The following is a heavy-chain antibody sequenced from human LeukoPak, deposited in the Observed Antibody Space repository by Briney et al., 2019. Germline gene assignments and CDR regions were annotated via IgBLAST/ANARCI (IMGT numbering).Heavy chain of an antibody. J-gene: IGHJ4*02. CDR3: ASALYSSTYYFDY. CDR1: GFTFSSYE. CDR2: ISSSGSTI. D-gene: IGHD2-21*01. Sequence: GGSLRLSCAASGFTFSSYEMNWVRQAPGQGLEWVSYISSSGSTIYYADSVKGRFTISRDNAKNSLYLQMNSLRAEDTAVYYCASALYSSTYYFDYWGQGTVVTVSS. V-gene: IGHV3-48*03.